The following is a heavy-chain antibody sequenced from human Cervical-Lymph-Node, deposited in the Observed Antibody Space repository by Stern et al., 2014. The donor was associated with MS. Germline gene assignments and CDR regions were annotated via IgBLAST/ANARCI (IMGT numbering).Heavy chain of an antibody. J-gene: IGHJ4*02. V-gene: IGHV3-30*04. CDR1: GFTFSSYA. CDR2: ISYGGSND. Sequence: VQLVESGGGVVQPGRSLRLSCAASGFTFSSYAIDWVRQSPGKGLEWMAGISYGGSNDYHADSVKGRFTISRDNSKNTLYLEMNNLRPEDTAVYYCARGWFSSVTSPITRGPVFDLWGRGTLVTVSS. CDR3: ARGWFSSVTSPITRGPVFDL. D-gene: IGHD2-15*01.